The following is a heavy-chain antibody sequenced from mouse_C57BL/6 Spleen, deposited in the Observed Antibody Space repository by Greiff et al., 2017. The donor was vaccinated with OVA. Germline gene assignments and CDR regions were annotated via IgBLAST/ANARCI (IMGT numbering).Heavy chain of an antibody. J-gene: IGHJ3*01. D-gene: IGHD1-1*01. V-gene: IGHV1-55*01. Sequence: VQLQQPGAELVKPGASVKMSCKASGYTFTSYWITWVKQRPGQGLEWIGDIYPGSGSTNYNEKFKSKATLTVDTSSSTAYMQLSSLTSEDSAVYYWARGYYGSSYPAWFAYWGQGTLVTVSA. CDR3: ARGYYGSSYPAWFAY. CDR2: IYPGSGST. CDR1: GYTFTSYW.